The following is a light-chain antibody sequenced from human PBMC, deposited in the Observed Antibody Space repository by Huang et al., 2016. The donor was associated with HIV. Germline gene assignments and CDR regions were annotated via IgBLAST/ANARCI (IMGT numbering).Light chain of an antibody. CDR3: QQFFNLPHT. Sequence: DIVMTQSPESLAVSLGERATISCMSSQNISYNNRNYLVWYQQKPGQPPTLLISWSSTREPGVPDRFGGSGSATHFTLTISSLQAEDVAVYYCQQFFNLPHTFGQGTKLEV. J-gene: IGKJ2*01. CDR2: WSS. V-gene: IGKV4-1*01. CDR1: QNISYNNRNY.